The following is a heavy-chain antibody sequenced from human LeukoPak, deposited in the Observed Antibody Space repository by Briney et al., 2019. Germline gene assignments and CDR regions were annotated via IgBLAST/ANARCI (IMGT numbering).Heavy chain of an antibody. Sequence: SETLSLTCTVSGYSISSGYYWGWIRQPPGKGLEWIGSIYHSGSTYYNPSLKSRVTISVDTSKNQFSLKLSSVTAADTAVYYCARTYYDYVWGSYRYSEIGAFDIWGRGTMVTVSS. CDR2: IYHSGST. V-gene: IGHV4-38-2*02. CDR1: GYSISSGYY. D-gene: IGHD3-16*02. J-gene: IGHJ3*02. CDR3: ARTYYDYVWGSYRYSEIGAFDI.